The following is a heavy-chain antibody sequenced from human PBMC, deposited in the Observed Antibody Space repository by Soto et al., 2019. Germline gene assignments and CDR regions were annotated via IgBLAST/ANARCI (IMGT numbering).Heavy chain of an antibody. J-gene: IGHJ4*02. CDR2: IIPILGIA. CDR1: GGTFSSYT. Sequence: QVQLVQSGAEVKKPGSSVKVSCKASGGTFSSYTISWVRQAPGQGLEWMGRIIPILGIANYAQKFQGRVTITEDKSTSTAYMELSSLRSEDTAVYYCARAYYGDYVGLFDYWGQGTLVTVSS. CDR3: ARAYYGDYVGLFDY. V-gene: IGHV1-69*02. D-gene: IGHD4-17*01.